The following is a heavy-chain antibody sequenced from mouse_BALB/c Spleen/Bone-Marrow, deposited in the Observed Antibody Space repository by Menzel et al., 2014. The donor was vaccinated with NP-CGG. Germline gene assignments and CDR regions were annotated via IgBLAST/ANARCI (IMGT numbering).Heavy chain of an antibody. CDR3: AKGGHVMDY. Sequence: QVQLQQSGAELMKPGASVMISCKATGYTFSDYWIEWVKQRPGHGLEWIGEILPGGGSTNYNENFKGKATFTADTSSNTAYMQLSSLTPEDPAVYYCAKGGHVMDYWGQGTSVTVSS. CDR1: GYTFSDYW. J-gene: IGHJ4*01. CDR2: ILPGGGST. D-gene: IGHD1-1*02. V-gene: IGHV1-9*01.